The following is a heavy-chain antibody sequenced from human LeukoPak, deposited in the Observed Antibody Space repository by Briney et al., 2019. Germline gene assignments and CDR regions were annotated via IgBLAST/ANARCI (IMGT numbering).Heavy chain of an antibody. CDR3: ARLPGIAAAGTLASWFDP. Sequence: ASVKVSCTASGYTFTGYYMHWVRQAPGQGLEWMGWINPNSGGTNYAQKFQGRVTMTRDTSISTAYMELSRLRSDDTGVYYCARLPGIAAAGTLASWFDPWGQGTLVTVSS. V-gene: IGHV1-2*02. CDR1: GYTFTGYY. J-gene: IGHJ5*02. D-gene: IGHD6-13*01. CDR2: INPNSGGT.